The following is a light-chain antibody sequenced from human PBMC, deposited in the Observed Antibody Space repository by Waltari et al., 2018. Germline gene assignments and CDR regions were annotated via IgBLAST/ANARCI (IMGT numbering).Light chain of an antibody. V-gene: IGLV2-14*03. CDR2: DVS. CDR1: KNDVGGYTY. Sequence: QSALTQPASVSGSPGQSITISCTGTKNDVGGYTYVSWYQQHPGNAPKLLIYDVSSRPSGVSNRFSGSKSGNTASLTISGLKADDEADYHCVSYTSDTTPLIFGGGTKLTVL. CDR3: VSYTSDTTPLI. J-gene: IGLJ2*01.